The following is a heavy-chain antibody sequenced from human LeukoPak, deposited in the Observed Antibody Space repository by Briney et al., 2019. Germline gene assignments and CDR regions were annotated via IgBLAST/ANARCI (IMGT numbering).Heavy chain of an antibody. V-gene: IGHV3-23*01. CDR1: GFAFPTYA. CDR3: AKEPRWEQLHSFDI. J-gene: IGHJ3*02. Sequence: GGSLRLSCVASGFAFPTYAMMWVRQVPGKGLEWVSSIRVSDGARFYADSVKGRFTMSRDNPKNTLFLLMNSLRPEDTAVYYCAKEPRWEQLHSFDIWGQGTTVTVSS. CDR2: IRVSDGAR. D-gene: IGHD1/OR15-1a*01.